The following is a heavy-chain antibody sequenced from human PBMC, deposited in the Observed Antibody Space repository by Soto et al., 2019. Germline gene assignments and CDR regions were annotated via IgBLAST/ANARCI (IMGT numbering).Heavy chain of an antibody. Sequence: QVQLVQSGAEMKKPGSSVKVSCQSSGGTFNTYAMNWVRQAPGQGPEWMGDISPMFGAAKYAPKFQGSVPITADASTGTSYMQLSSLTSEDTALYFCAREVQVHTPAFVYWGQGTLVTVSS. D-gene: IGHD3-10*01. J-gene: IGHJ4*02. V-gene: IGHV1-69*19. CDR1: GGTFNTYA. CDR3: AREVQVHTPAFVY. CDR2: ISPMFGAA.